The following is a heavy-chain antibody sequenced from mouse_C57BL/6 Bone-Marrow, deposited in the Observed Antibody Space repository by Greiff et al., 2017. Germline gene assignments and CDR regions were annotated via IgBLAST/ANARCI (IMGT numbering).Heavy chain of an antibody. J-gene: IGHJ2*01. CDR3: ARGVVSFDY. V-gene: IGHV1-4*01. CDR1: GYTFTSYT. CDR2: INPSSGYT. Sequence: VKLQESGAELAGPGDSVTISCKASGYTFTSYTMHWVKQRPGQGLEWIGDINPSSGYTKYNQKFKDKATLTADKSSSTAYMQLSSQTSEDSAVYYCARGVVSFDYWGQGTTLTVSS.